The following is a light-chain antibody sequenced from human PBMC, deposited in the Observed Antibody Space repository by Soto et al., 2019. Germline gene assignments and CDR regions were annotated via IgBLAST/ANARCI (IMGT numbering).Light chain of an antibody. CDR3: HRQYKRPPIT. V-gene: IGKV3-20*01. J-gene: IGKJ5*01. CDR2: AAA. Sequence: EIVLAKSPGNMTLSPGERATLFCRARQSHDSSHLCWYHQKPGQTPSHLIYAAANRAAGVPDRYSGSGSGTNDSLTISSRQPEGFSVNYCHRQYKRPPITFGQGTRLEIK. CDR1: QSHDSSH.